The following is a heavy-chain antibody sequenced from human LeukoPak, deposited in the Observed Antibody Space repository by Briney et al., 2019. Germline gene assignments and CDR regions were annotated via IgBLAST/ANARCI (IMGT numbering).Heavy chain of an antibody. D-gene: IGHD3-10*01. Sequence: GGSLRLSCAASGFTFSRHYMHWVRQAPGKGLEWVSYISSSSSTIYYADSVKGRFTISRDNAKNSLYLQMNSLRAEDTAVYYCARAHAEIRLWFGELTGWFDPWGQGTLVTVSS. CDR2: ISSSSSTI. V-gene: IGHV3-48*01. J-gene: IGHJ5*02. CDR3: ARAHAEIRLWFGELTGWFDP. CDR1: GFTFSRHY.